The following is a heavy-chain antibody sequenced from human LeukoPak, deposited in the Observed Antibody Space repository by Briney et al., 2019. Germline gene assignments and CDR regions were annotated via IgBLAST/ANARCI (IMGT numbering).Heavy chain of an antibody. D-gene: IGHD3-10*01. CDR2: IKSKTDGGTT. CDR3: TTGPFDYYGSASYLANGMDV. Sequence: GGSLRLSCAAFGFTFSNAWMSWVRQAPGKGLEWVGRIKSKTDGGTTDYTAPVKGRFTISRDDSKNTLYLRMNSLKTEDTAVYYCTTGPFDYYGSASYLANGMDVWGQGTTVTVSS. J-gene: IGHJ6*02. CDR1: GFTFSNAW. V-gene: IGHV3-15*01.